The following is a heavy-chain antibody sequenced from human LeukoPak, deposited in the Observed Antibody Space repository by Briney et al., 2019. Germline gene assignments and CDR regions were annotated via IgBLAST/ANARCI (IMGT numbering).Heavy chain of an antibody. D-gene: IGHD3-3*02. V-gene: IGHV3-53*01. CDR3: ARVGDHFHWNLDL. Sequence: PGGSLRLSCAASGFTVSTYYMNWVRQAPGKGLERVSIIYSGGTTYYADSVKGRFTISRDTSKNTLSLQMSSLSAEGTAVYFCARVGDHFHWNLDLWGRGTLVTVSS. CDR1: GFTVSTYY. J-gene: IGHJ2*01. CDR2: IYSGGTT.